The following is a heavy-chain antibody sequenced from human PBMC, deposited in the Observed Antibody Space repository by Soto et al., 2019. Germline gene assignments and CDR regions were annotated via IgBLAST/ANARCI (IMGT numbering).Heavy chain of an antibody. J-gene: IGHJ5*02. D-gene: IGHD3-10*01. V-gene: IGHV1-69*12. CDR1: GGTFSSYA. Sequence: QVQLVQSGAEVKKPGSSVKVSCKASGGTFSSYAISWVRQAPGQGLEWMGGLIPIFGPANYAQKFQGRVTITADESTSTAYMELSSLRSEDTAVYYCARGYPTKITIMSWFDPWGQGTLVTVSS. CDR3: ARGYPTKITIMSWFDP. CDR2: LIPIFGPA.